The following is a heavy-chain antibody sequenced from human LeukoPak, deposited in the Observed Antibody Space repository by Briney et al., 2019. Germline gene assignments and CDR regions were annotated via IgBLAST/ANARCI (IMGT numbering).Heavy chain of an antibody. CDR2: IGNGGSNIM. V-gene: IGHV3-11*01. J-gene: IGHJ4*02. CDR1: GFTLSDYY. Sequence: PGGSLRLSCAASGFTLSDYYMTWIRQASGKGLEWISYIGNGGSNIMLYADSVKGRFTVFRDYAKNSLYLQMNSLRAEDTAVYYCARDKSNKGHDCWGQGTLVTVSS. CDR3: ARDKSNKGHDC.